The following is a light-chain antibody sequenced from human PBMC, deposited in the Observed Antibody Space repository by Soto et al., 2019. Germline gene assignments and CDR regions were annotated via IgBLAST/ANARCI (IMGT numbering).Light chain of an antibody. CDR3: QQYGISLGA. CDR2: DAS. Sequence: EIVLTQSPGTLSLSPGERATLSCRASPSVSSNSLAWYQQKPGQAPRLLIYDASRRATGIPDRFSGSGSGTDCTLTISRLEPEDFAVYYCQQYGISLGAFGPGTRVDIK. J-gene: IGKJ3*01. V-gene: IGKV3-20*01. CDR1: PSVSSNS.